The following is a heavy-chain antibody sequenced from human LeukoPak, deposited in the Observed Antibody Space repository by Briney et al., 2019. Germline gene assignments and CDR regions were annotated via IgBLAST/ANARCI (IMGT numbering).Heavy chain of an antibody. CDR1: SGSISSYY. V-gene: IGHV4-59*01. Sequence: SETLSLTCTVSSGSISSYYWSWIRQPPGKGLEWIGYIYYSGSTNYNPSLKSRVTISVDTSKNQFSLKLSSATAADTAVYYCARLRDYDDAFDIWGQGTMVTVSS. J-gene: IGHJ3*02. D-gene: IGHD4-17*01. CDR3: ARLRDYDDAFDI. CDR2: IYYSGST.